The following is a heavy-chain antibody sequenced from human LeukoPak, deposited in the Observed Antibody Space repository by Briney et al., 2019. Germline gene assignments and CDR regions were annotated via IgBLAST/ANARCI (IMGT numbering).Heavy chain of an antibody. J-gene: IGHJ4*02. V-gene: IGHV4-59*01. CDR2: IYYSGST. D-gene: IGHD3-10*01. CDR1: GGSTSSYY. CDR3: ARSELLWFGGVNSGFDY. Sequence: SETLSLTCTVSGGSTSSYYWSWIRQPPGKGLEWIGYIYYSGSTNYNPSLKSRVTISVDTSKNQFSLKLSSVTAADTAVYYCARSELLWFGGVNSGFDYWGQGTLVTVSS.